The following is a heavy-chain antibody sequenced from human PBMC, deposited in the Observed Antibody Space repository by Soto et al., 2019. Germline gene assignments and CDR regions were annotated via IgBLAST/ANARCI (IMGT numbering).Heavy chain of an antibody. CDR1: GFIFGDYY. V-gene: IGHV3-11*01. Sequence: QVQLVESGGGLVKPGGSLRLSCAASGFIFGDYYMSWIRQAPGKGLEWISYIGSSGSTIDYADSVRGRFTISRDNGKNSLYLEMNSLRVEDTAVYYCAREDCSRSSCYVAFDIWGQGTMVTVSS. J-gene: IGHJ3*02. CDR2: IGSSGSTI. D-gene: IGHD2-2*01. CDR3: AREDCSRSSCYVAFDI.